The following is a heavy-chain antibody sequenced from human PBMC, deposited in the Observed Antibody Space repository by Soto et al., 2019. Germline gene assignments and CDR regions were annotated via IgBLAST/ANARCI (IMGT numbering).Heavy chain of an antibody. D-gene: IGHD2-15*01. CDR2: ISGSGGST. Sequence: GGSLRLSCAASGFTFSSYAMSWVRQAPGKGLEWVSAISGSGGSTYYADSVKGRFTISRDNSKNTLYLQMNSLRAEDTAVYYCAKDRLQYCSGGSCYNPPGYYMDVWGKGTTVTVSS. CDR1: GFTFSSYA. CDR3: AKDRLQYCSGGSCYNPPGYYMDV. V-gene: IGHV3-23*01. J-gene: IGHJ6*03.